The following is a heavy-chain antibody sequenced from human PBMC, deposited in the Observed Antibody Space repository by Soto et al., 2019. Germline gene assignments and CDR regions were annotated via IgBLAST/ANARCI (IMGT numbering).Heavy chain of an antibody. CDR3: ARDPAWGIAVAGPFDY. D-gene: IGHD6-19*01. Sequence: GGSLRLSCAASGFTFSSYGMHWVRQAPGKGLEWVAVIWYDGSNKYYADSVKGRFTISRDNSKNTLYLQMNSLRAEDTAVYYCARDPAWGIAVAGPFDYWGQGTLVTVSS. CDR1: GFTFSSYG. J-gene: IGHJ4*02. CDR2: IWYDGSNK. V-gene: IGHV3-33*01.